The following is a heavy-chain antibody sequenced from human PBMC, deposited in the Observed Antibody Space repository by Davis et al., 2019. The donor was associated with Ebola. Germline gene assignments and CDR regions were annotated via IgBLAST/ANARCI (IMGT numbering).Heavy chain of an antibody. V-gene: IGHV4-61*01. J-gene: IGHJ4*02. D-gene: IGHD3-10*01. CDR3: ARGYYGSGSYQHFDY. CDR2: IYYSGST. Sequence: GSLRLSCTVSGGSIISSSSYWSWIRQPPGKGLEWIGYIYYSGSTNYNPSLKSRVTISVDTSKNQFSLKLSSVTAADTAVYYCARGYYGSGSYQHFDYWGQGTLVTVSS. CDR1: GGSIISSSSY.